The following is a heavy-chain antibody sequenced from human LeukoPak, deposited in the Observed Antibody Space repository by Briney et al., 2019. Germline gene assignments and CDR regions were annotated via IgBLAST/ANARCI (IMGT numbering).Heavy chain of an antibody. V-gene: IGHV3-33*01. CDR3: ARWYGAYPSFSLDS. CDR1: GYSFSKNG. J-gene: IGHJ4*02. CDR2: IWNDGSKK. D-gene: IGHD4-17*01. Sequence: GRSLRLSCVAAGYSFSKNGMHWVRQAPGKGLEWVAVIWNDGSKKYYADSVKGRFTISSDSSKNTLYLQLNSLRVEDTAVYYCARWYGAYPSFSLDSWGQGTLVIVSS.